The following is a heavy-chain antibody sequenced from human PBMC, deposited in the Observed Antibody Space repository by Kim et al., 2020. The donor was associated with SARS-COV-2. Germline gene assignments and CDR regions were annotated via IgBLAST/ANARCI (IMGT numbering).Heavy chain of an antibody. J-gene: IGHJ5*02. CDR1: GGSFSGYY. D-gene: IGHD6-19*01. V-gene: IGHV4-34*01. CDR2: INHSGST. CDR3: ARAGSHSSGWYMVRTNWFDP. Sequence: SETLSLTCAVYGGSFSGYYWSWIRQPPGKGLEWIGEINHSGSTNYNPSLKSRVTISVDTSKNQFSLKLSSVTAADTAVYYCARAGSHSSGWYMVRTNWFDPWGQGTLVTVSS.